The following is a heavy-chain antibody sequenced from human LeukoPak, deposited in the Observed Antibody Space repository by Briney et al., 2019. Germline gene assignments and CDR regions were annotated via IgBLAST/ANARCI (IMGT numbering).Heavy chain of an antibody. CDR1: GFTFSRYG. J-gene: IGHJ4*02. D-gene: IGHD6-19*01. V-gene: IGHV3-30*18. Sequence: GRSLRLSCAASGFTFSRYGMHWVRQAPGKGLEWVAVISYDGSNKYYADSVKGRFTISRDNSKNTLYLQMNSLRAEDTAVYYCAKDGDSNGWYYFDYWGQGTLVTVSP. CDR3: AKDGDSNGWYYFDY. CDR2: ISYDGSNK.